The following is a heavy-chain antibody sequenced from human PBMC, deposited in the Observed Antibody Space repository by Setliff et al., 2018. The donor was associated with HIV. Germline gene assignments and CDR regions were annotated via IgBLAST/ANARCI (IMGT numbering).Heavy chain of an antibody. J-gene: IGHJ3*02. CDR1: GYTFTAYY. CDR2: INPNSGST. D-gene: IGHD2-8*01. Sequence: ASVKVSCQASGYTFTAYYIHWVRQAPGQGLEWMGRINPNSGSTNYAQNFQGGVTMTRDTSISTAYMELSRLRSDDTAVYYCASKVHCTNGVCLDAFDIWGQGTMVTVSS. V-gene: IGHV1-2*06. CDR3: ASKVHCTNGVCLDAFDI.